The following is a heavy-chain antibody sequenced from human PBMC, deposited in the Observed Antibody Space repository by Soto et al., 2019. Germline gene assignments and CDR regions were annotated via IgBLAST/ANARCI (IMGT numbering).Heavy chain of an antibody. D-gene: IGHD2-21*02. CDR2: VRGSGQSR. J-gene: IGHJ4*02. Sequence: PWGSLRLPCEASGCAFSGSARGWFRQAQGKGLGWVSTVRGSGQSRFYARSVKGRNSISRDNRENMLFLQMNDLSVEDSACYYCGKMIWRLHSFDHWGQISLVTVSS. CDR1: GCAFSGSA. V-gene: IGHV3-23*01. CDR3: GKMIWRLHSFDH.